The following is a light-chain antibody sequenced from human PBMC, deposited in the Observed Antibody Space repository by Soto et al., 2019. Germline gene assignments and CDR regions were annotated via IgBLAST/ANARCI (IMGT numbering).Light chain of an antibody. J-gene: IGKJ1*01. Sequence: DIHMTQSPSTLSASVGDRVTITCRASQSISVWLAWYQQKPGKAPNLLIYKTSSLETGVPSRFSGSGSGTEFTLTISSLQPDDFAIYYCQHYNDYSLTFGRGTKVEIK. CDR1: QSISVW. CDR2: KTS. V-gene: IGKV1-5*03. CDR3: QHYNDYSLT.